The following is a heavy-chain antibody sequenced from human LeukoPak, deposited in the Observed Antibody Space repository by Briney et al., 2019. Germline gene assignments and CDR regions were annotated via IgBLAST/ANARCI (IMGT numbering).Heavy chain of an antibody. CDR2: IYYTGST. CDR3: ARNNCELLGPYRPFDL. D-gene: IGHD1-26*01. V-gene: IGHV4-39*01. CDR1: GGSISSSSYY. Sequence: PSETLSLTRAVSGGSISSSSYYWGWIRQPPGKGLEWVGSIYYTGSTNYNPSLKSRVTISVDTSKNQFSLKLSSVTAADTAVYYCARNNCELLGPYRPFDLWGQGTLVTVSS. J-gene: IGHJ4*02.